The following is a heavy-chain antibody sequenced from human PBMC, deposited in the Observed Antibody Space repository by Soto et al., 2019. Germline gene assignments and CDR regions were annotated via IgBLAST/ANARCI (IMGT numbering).Heavy chain of an antibody. CDR3: ARNTYYDIWSGTSTIYMDV. V-gene: IGHV3-74*01. Sequence: EVQLVESGGGLVQPGGSLRLSCAASGFTFSNFWMHWVRQTPGKGLVWVSRITGDGDSTSYADSVKGRFTISRDNAKNMVYLQMNSLRAEDTAVYFCARNTYYDIWSGTSTIYMDVWGKGTTVTVSS. CDR1: GFTFSNFW. CDR2: ITGDGDST. J-gene: IGHJ6*03. D-gene: IGHD3-3*01.